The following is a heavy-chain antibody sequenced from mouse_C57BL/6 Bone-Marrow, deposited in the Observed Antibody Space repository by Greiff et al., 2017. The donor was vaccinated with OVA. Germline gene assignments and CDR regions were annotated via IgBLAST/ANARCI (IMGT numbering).Heavy chain of an antibody. V-gene: IGHV2-2*01. CDR1: GFSLTSYG. J-gene: IGHJ3*01. CDR2: IWSGGST. D-gene: IGHD1-1*01. CDR3: ARGGYYGSVAY. Sequence: VNLVESGPGLVQPSQSLSITCTVSGFSLTSYGVHWVRQSPGKGLEWLGVIWSGGSTDYNAAFISRLSISKDNSKSQVFFKMNSLQADDTAIYYCARGGYYGSVAYWGQGTLVTVSA.